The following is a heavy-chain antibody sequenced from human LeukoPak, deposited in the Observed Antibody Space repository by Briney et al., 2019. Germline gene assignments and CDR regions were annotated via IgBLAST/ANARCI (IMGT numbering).Heavy chain of an antibody. V-gene: IGHV3-21*01. CDR2: ISSCSSPI. J-gene: IGHJ6*03. CDR1: GFTFSTYR. D-gene: IGHD2-2*01. Sequence: GGSLRLSCAASGFTFSTYRVNWVRQAPGGGVEWLSSISSCSSPIYYANSVQGRFTNSRDNAKNSLYLEMNTQSAEDAAVYYCARDSVVPAAQSYYYYNYRDVGAKGTTVTVSS. CDR3: ARDSVVPAAQSYYYYNYRDV.